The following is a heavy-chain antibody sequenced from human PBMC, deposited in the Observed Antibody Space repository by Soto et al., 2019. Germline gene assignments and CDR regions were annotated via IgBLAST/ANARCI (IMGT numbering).Heavy chain of an antibody. D-gene: IGHD6-19*01. V-gene: IGHV4-59*01. CDR1: GGSISSYY. J-gene: IGHJ3*02. CDR2: IYYSGST. CDR3: ARDSYSSGWYAGDAFDI. Sequence: NPSETLSLTCTVSGGSISSYYWSWIRQPPGKGLEWIGYIYYSGSTNYNPSLKSRVTISVDTSKNQFSLKLSFVTAADTAVYYCARDSYSSGWYAGDAFDIWGQGTMVTVSS.